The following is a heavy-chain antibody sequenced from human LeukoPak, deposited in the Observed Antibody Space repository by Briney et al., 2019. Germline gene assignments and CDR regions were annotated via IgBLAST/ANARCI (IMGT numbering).Heavy chain of an antibody. CDR3: ASSPVTTSFSDY. CDR1: GGSISSGSYY. D-gene: IGHD4-17*01. J-gene: IGHJ4*02. V-gene: IGHV4-61*02. CDR2: IYTSGST. Sequence: SETLSLTCTVSGGSISSGSYYWSWIRQPAGKGLEWIGRIYTSGSTNYNPSLKSRVTISVDTSKNQFSLKLSSVTAADTAVYYCASSPVTTSFSDYWGQGTLDTVSS.